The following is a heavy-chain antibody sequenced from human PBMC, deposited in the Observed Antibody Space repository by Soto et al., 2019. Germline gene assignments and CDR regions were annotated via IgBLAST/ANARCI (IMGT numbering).Heavy chain of an antibody. V-gene: IGHV3-30*18. Sequence: GGSLRLSCAASGFTFSNYAMHWVRQAPGKGLEWVAVTSYDGANIYYADSVKGRFTISRDNSKNTLYLQMDSLRDGDTAVYFCAKDSTFGDRGNYFDYWGHGTLVTVSS. CDR2: TSYDGANI. J-gene: IGHJ4*01. CDR1: GFTFSNYA. D-gene: IGHD3-10*01. CDR3: AKDSTFGDRGNYFDY.